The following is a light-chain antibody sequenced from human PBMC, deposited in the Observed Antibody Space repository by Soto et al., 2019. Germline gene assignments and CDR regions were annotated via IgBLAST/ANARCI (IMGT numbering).Light chain of an antibody. Sequence: QSVLTQPPSVSGAPGQRVTISCTGGWSNIGAGYEVHWYQHLPGTAPKLIIYGVTNRPSGVPDRFSGSRSGTSASLAITGLQADDEGYYYCQSFDSSLSNSWLFGGGTKLTVL. CDR3: QSFDSSLSNSWL. J-gene: IGLJ3*02. V-gene: IGLV1-40*01. CDR1: WSNIGAGYE. CDR2: GVT.